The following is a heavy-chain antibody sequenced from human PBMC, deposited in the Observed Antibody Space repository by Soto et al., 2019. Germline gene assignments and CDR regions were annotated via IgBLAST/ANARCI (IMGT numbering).Heavy chain of an antibody. CDR3: SRTLRDDSGVIPFDH. J-gene: IGHJ4*02. D-gene: IGHD3-22*01. Sequence: SGPTLVNPTQTLTLTCTFSGFSLSTFGMCVSWIRQPPGKALEWLARIDWDDDKYYNTSLKTRLTISKDTSKNQVVLTMTKMDPVGTATYYCSRTLRDDSGVIPFDHWGQGTLVTVSS. CDR2: IDWDDDK. V-gene: IGHV2-70*11. CDR1: GFSLSTFGMC.